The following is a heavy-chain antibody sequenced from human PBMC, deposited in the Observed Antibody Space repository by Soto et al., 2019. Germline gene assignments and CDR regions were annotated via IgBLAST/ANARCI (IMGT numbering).Heavy chain of an antibody. V-gene: IGHV5-51*01. CDR1: GYSFALYW. Sequence: GESLKISCKGSGYSFALYWIGWVRQMPGKGLEWMGLILPTDSDTRYSPSFQGQVTISADKSTNTAVLQWSSLKASDTAIYYCARRTTGSSSWRGFDIWGQGTMVTVSS. D-gene: IGHD2-2*01. J-gene: IGHJ3*02. CDR3: ARRTTGSSSWRGFDI. CDR2: ILPTDSDT.